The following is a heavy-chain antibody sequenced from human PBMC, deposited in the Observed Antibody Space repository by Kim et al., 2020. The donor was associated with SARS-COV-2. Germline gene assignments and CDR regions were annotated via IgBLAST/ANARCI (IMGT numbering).Heavy chain of an antibody. CDR1: GGSISSSSYY. J-gene: IGHJ5*02. D-gene: IGHD3-3*01. CDR2: IYYSGST. CDR3: ARRLDFGVENWFDP. V-gene: IGHV4-39*01. Sequence: SETLSLTCTVSGGSISSSSYYWGWIRQPPGKGLEWIGCIYYSGSTYYNPSLKSRVTISVDTSKNQFSLKLSSVTAADTAVYYCARRLDFGVENWFDPWGQGTLVTVSS.